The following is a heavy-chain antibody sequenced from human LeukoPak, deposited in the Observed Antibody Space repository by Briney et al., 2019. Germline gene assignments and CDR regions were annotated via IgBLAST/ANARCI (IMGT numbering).Heavy chain of an antibody. CDR1: GFTFSSYG. Sequence: GGSLRLSCAASGFTFSSYGMNWVRQAPGKGLEWVSYISSSSSTMYYADSVKGRFTISRDNAKSSLYLQFNSLRAEDTAVYYCARSGSSYDYWGQGTLVTVSS. J-gene: IGHJ4*02. D-gene: IGHD1-26*01. V-gene: IGHV3-48*01. CDR2: ISSSSSTM. CDR3: ARSGSSYDY.